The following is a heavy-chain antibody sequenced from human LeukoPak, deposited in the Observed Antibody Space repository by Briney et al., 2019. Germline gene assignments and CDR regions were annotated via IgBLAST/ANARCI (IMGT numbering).Heavy chain of an antibody. CDR3: ARDRVSGSGSXDY. CDR2: ITGNSNYI. CDR1: GFTFSIYS. J-gene: IGHJ4*02. Sequence: GGSLRLSCAASGFTFSIYSINWVRQAPGKGLEWVSFITGNSNYIYYADSVKGRFTISRDNAKNSLYLQMNSLRVEDTAVYYCARDRVSGSGSXDYWXQGTLXTVSX. D-gene: IGHD3-10*01. V-gene: IGHV3-21*01.